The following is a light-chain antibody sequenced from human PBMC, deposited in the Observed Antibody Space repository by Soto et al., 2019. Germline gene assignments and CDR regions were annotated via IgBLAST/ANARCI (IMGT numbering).Light chain of an antibody. J-gene: IGKJ2*01. CDR2: GAS. Sequence: EIVLTQSPGTLSLSPGERATLSCRASQSVSSSYLAWYQQKPGLAPRLLIYGASSRATGIPDRFSGSGSGADFTLIISRLEPEDVAVYYCQQYGGSPPVTFGQGTKLEIK. CDR3: QQYGGSPPVT. CDR1: QSVSSSY. V-gene: IGKV3-20*01.